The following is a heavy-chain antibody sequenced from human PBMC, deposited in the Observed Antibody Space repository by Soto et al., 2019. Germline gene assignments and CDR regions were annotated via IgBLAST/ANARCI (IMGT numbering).Heavy chain of an antibody. Sequence: ASVKVSCKASGYTFTGYYMHWVRQAPGQGLEWMGWINPNSGGTNYAQKFQGWVTMTRDTSISTAYMELSRLRSDDTAVYYCARAAAGTSNYYYYGMDVWGQGTTVTVSS. CDR3: ARAAAGTSNYYYYGMDV. D-gene: IGHD6-13*01. CDR1: GYTFTGYY. CDR2: INPNSGGT. J-gene: IGHJ6*02. V-gene: IGHV1-2*04.